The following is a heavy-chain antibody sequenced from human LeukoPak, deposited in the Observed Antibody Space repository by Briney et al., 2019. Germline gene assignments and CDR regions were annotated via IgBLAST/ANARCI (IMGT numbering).Heavy chain of an antibody. Sequence: GESLKISCKGSGYSFTSYWIGWVRQMPGKGLEWMGIIYPGDSDTRHSPSFQGQVTISADKSINTAYLRWSSLKASDTAMYYCAKFYYDSSGYYPYFDYWGQGTLVTVSS. CDR2: IYPGDSDT. CDR1: GYSFTSYW. D-gene: IGHD3-22*01. CDR3: AKFYYDSSGYYPYFDY. J-gene: IGHJ4*02. V-gene: IGHV5-51*01.